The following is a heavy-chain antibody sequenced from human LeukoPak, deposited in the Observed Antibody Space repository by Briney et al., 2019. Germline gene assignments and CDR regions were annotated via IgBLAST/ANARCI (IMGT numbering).Heavy chain of an antibody. V-gene: IGHV4-30-4*08. J-gene: IGHJ4*02. CDR1: GGSISSGDYY. CDR3: ARGKQQLVYDYFDY. CDR2: IYYSGST. D-gene: IGHD6-13*01. Sequence: SQTLSLTCTVSGGSISSGDYYWSWIRQPPGKGLEWIGYIYYSGSTYYNPSLKSRVTISVDTSKNQFSLTLSSVTAADTAVYYCARGKQQLVYDYFDYWGQGTLVTVSS.